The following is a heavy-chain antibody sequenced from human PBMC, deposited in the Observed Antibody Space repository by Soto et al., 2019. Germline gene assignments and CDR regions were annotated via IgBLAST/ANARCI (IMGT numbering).Heavy chain of an antibody. CDR2: ISSSGSTI. V-gene: IGHV3-48*03. Sequence: GGSLRLSCAASGFTFSSYEMNWVRQAPGKGLEWASYISSSGSTIYYADSVKGRFTISRDNAKNSLYLQMNSLRAEDTAVYYCAIIAVAGTYGMDVWGQGTTVTVSS. D-gene: IGHD6-19*01. CDR1: GFTFSSYE. CDR3: AIIAVAGTYGMDV. J-gene: IGHJ6*02.